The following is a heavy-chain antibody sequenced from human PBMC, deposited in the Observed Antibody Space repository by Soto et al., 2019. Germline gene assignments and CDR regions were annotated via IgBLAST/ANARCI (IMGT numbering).Heavy chain of an antibody. J-gene: IGHJ4*02. V-gene: IGHV2-70*01. CDR3: ARMPNDSSGYYYFDY. CDR1: GFSLSTSGMC. CDR2: IDWDDDK. Sequence: SGPTLVNPTQTLTLTCTFSGFSLSTSGMCVSWIRQPPGKALEWLALIDWDDDKYYSTSLKTRLTISKDTSKNQVVLTMTNMDPVDTATYYCARMPNDSSGYYYFDYWGQGTLVTVSS. D-gene: IGHD3-22*01.